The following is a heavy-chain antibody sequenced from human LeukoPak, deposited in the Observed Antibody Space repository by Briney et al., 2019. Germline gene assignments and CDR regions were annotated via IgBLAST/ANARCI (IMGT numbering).Heavy chain of an antibody. J-gene: IGHJ4*02. CDR3: ARARVRWFGGFDY. D-gene: IGHD3-10*01. V-gene: IGHV4-61*02. CDR1: GGSISSGSYY. Sequence: SETLSLTCTVSGGSISSGSYYWSWIRQPAGKGLEWIGRIYTSGSTNYNPSLKSRVTISVDTSKNQFSLKLSSVTAADTAVYYCARARVRWFGGFDYWGQGTLVTVSS. CDR2: IYTSGST.